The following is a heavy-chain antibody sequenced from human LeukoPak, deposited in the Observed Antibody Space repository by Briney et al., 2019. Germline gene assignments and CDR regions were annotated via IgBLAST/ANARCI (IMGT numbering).Heavy chain of an antibody. Sequence: GESLRLSCAASGFSFSSYSMNWVRQAPGKGLEWVSSISSSSSYICYADSVKGRFTISRDNAKNSLYLQMNSLRAEDTAVYYCAGGSGTTVTYDAFDIWGQGTMVTVSS. CDR3: AGGSGTTVTYDAFDI. CDR2: ISSSSSYI. D-gene: IGHD4-17*01. CDR1: GFSFSSYS. J-gene: IGHJ3*02. V-gene: IGHV3-21*01.